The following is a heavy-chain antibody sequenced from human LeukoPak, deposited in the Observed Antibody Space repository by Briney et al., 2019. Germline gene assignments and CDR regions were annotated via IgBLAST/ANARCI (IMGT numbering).Heavy chain of an antibody. V-gene: IGHV4-39*01. CDR3: ARHAVADSVTVFGVSPDV. CDR1: GDSMSSSSYY. Sequence: PSETLSLTCSVSGDSMSSSSYYWGWIRQPPEKGLEWIGSIYYSGTTHYNASLKSRVIISLDRSRTQFSLQVNSVTAADTAVYYCARHAVADSVTVFGVSPDVWGKGTTVTLCS. D-gene: IGHD3-3*01. J-gene: IGHJ6*04. CDR2: IYYSGTT.